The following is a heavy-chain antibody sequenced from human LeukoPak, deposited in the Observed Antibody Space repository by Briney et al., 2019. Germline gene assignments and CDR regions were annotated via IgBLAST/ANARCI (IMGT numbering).Heavy chain of an antibody. CDR2: ISGSSSST. CDR3: AKDSNPFPGSYPYGGLRG. Sequence: GGSLRLSCAASGFTFSSYAMSWVRQAPGKGLEWVSAISGSSSSTYYADSVKGRFTISRDNAKNSLYLQMNSLRAEDTALYYCAKDSNPFPGSYPYGGLRGWGQGTLVTVSS. CDR1: GFTFSSYA. V-gene: IGHV3-23*01. J-gene: IGHJ4*02. D-gene: IGHD1-26*01.